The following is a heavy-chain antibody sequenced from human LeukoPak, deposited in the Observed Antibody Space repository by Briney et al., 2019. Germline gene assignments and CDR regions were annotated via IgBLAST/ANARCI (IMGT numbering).Heavy chain of an antibody. Sequence: PSETLSLTCAVYGGSFSGYYWSWIRQPPGKGLEWIGEINHSGSTNYNPSLKSRVTISVDTSKNQFSLKLSSVTAADTAVYYCARGGRPPYSSSWYILSGWGQGTLVTVSS. CDR3: ARGGRPPYSSSWYILSG. V-gene: IGHV4-34*01. J-gene: IGHJ4*02. D-gene: IGHD6-13*01. CDR2: INHSGST. CDR1: GGSFSGYY.